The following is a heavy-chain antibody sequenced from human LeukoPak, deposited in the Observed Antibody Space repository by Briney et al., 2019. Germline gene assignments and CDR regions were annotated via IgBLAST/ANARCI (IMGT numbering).Heavy chain of an antibody. CDR3: ARPRVGATGWFDP. CDR2: ISSSSSTI. J-gene: IGHJ5*02. CDR1: GFTFSSYE. Sequence: GGSLRLSCAASGFTFSSYEMNWVRQAPGKGLEWVSYISSSSSTIYYADSVKGRFTISRDNAKNSLYLQMNSLRAEDTAVYYCARPRVGATGWFDPWGQGTLVTVSS. D-gene: IGHD1-26*01. V-gene: IGHV3-48*01.